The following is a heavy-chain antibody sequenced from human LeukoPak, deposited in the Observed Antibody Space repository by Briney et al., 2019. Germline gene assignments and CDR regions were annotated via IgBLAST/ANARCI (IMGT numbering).Heavy chain of an antibody. CDR1: GYTFTSYG. CDR3: ARELIFGQVAAASFDY. V-gene: IGHV7-4-1*02. J-gene: IGHJ4*02. CDR2: INTNTGNP. D-gene: IGHD2-15*01. Sequence: ASVKVSCKASGYTFTSYGISWVRQAPGQGLEWMGWINTNTGNPTYAQGFTGRFVFSLDTSVSTAYLQTSSLKAEDTAVYYCARELIFGQVAAASFDYWGQGTLVTVSS.